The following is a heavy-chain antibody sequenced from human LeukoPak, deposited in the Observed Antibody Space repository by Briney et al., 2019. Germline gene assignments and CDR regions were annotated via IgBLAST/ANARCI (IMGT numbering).Heavy chain of an antibody. Sequence: SETLSLTCTVSGGSTSITSYYWGWIRQPPGKGLEWIGSMYSSGSTYYNPSLKSRVTISVDKSKNQFSLKLSSVTAADTAVYCCARVGELSLYSLDYWGQGTLVTVSS. D-gene: IGHD3-16*02. V-gene: IGHV4-39*07. J-gene: IGHJ4*02. CDR1: GGSTSITSYY. CDR2: MYSSGST. CDR3: ARVGELSLYSLDY.